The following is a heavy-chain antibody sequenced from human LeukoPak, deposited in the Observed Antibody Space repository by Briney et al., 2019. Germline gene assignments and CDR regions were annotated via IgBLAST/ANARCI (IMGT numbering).Heavy chain of an antibody. CDR2: IRYDGSNK. Sequence: GGSLRLSCAASGFTFSSYGMHWVRQAPGKGLEWVAFIRYDGSNKYYADSVKGRFTISRDNSKNTLYLQMNSLRAEDTAVYYCAKDLSFLGSGDYFDYWGQGTLVTVSS. CDR3: AKDLSFLGSGDYFDY. V-gene: IGHV3-30*02. J-gene: IGHJ4*02. D-gene: IGHD3-10*01. CDR1: GFTFSSYG.